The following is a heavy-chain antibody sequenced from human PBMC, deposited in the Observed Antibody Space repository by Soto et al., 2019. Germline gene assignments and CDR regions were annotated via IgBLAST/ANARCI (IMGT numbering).Heavy chain of an antibody. Sequence: ASVKVSCKASGYTFTSYYMHWVRQAPGQGLEWMGIINPSGGSTSYAQKFQGRVTMTRDTSTSTVYMELSSLRSEDTAVYYCATPKAPLYYYDSSGYYFPLDDWGQGTLVTVSS. D-gene: IGHD3-22*01. CDR1: GYTFTSYY. CDR3: ATPKAPLYYYDSSGYYFPLDD. CDR2: INPSGGST. V-gene: IGHV1-46*01. J-gene: IGHJ4*02.